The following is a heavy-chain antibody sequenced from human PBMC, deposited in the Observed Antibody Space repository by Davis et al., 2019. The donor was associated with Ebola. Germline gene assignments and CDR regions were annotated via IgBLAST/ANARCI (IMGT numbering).Heavy chain of an antibody. D-gene: IGHD1-26*01. V-gene: IGHV4-4*02. Sequence: MPSETLSLTCAVSGGSIRSSNWWSWVRQPPGKGLEWIGEIYHSGITNYNPSLKSRVTMSLDKSKNQFSLKLSSVTAADTAVYYCAIQGVGTTLDYWGQGTLVTVSS. J-gene: IGHJ4*02. CDR2: IYHSGIT. CDR1: GGSIRSSNW. CDR3: AIQGVGTTLDY.